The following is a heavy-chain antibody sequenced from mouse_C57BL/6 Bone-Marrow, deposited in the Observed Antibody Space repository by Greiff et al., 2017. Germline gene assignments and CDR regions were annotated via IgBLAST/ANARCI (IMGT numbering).Heavy chain of an antibody. CDR1: GYSITSGYY. D-gene: IGHD4-1*01. CDR2: ISYDGSN. V-gene: IGHV3-6*01. Sequence: EVKLVESGPGLVKPSQSLSLTCSVTGYSITSGYYWNWLRQFPGNKLEWMVYISYDGSNNYNPSLKNRIFITRDTSKNQFFLKFNAVTTEDTATYYCAIDNWDYFDYWGQGTTLTVSS. J-gene: IGHJ2*01. CDR3: AIDNWDYFDY.